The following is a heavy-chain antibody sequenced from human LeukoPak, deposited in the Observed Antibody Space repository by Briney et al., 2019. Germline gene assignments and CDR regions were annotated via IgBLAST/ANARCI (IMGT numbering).Heavy chain of an antibody. J-gene: IGHJ2*01. CDR1: GGSISSYY. CDR2: IYYSGST. D-gene: IGHD2-8*01. CDR3: ARGTSLYARVDL. V-gene: IGHV4-59*01. Sequence: PSETLSLTCTASGGSISSYYWSWIRQPPGKGLEWIGYIYYSGSTNYNPSLKSRVTISVDTSKNQFSLKLSSVTAADTAVHYCARGTSLYARVDLWGRGTLVTVSS.